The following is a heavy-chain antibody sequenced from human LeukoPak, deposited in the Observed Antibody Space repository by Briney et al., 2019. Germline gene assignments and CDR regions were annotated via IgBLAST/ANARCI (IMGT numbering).Heavy chain of an antibody. CDR3: ANMVDWYFDL. CDR2: IYSGGST. CDR1: GFTVSSNF. D-gene: IGHD2-15*01. V-gene: IGHV3-53*01. J-gene: IGHJ2*01. Sequence: GGSLRLSCAASGFTVSSNFMSWVRQAPGKGLEWVSVIYSGGSTYYADSVKGRFTISRDNSKNTLYLQMNSLRAEDTAVYYCANMVDWYFDLWGRGTLVTVSS.